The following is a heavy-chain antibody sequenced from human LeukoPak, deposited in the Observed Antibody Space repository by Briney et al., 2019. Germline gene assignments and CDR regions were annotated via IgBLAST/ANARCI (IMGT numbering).Heavy chain of an antibody. CDR3: ARGNKDYGDNARGLSDY. CDR1: GYTFTSFD. V-gene: IGHV1-8*01. D-gene: IGHD4-17*01. J-gene: IGHJ4*02. Sequence: ASVKVSCKASGYTFTSFDINWARQATGQGLEWMGWMNPNSGNTGYAQKFQGRVTMTRNTSITTAYMELSSLRSEDTAVYHCARGNKDYGDNARGLSDYWGQGTLVTVSS. CDR2: MNPNSGNT.